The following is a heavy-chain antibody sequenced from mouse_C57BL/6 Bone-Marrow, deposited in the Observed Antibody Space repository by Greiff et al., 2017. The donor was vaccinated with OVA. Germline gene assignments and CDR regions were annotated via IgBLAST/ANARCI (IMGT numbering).Heavy chain of an antibody. V-gene: IGHV2-6*01. CDR2: IWGVGST. J-gene: IGHJ3*01. Sequence: VQLQQSGPGLVAPSQSLSITCTVSGFSLTSYGVDWVRQSPGKGLGWLGVIWGVGSTNYNSALKSRLSISKDNSKSQVFLKMNSLQTDDTAMYYCASSPYYGSSYPFAYWGQGTLVTVSA. CDR1: GFSLTSYG. D-gene: IGHD1-1*01. CDR3: ASSPYYGSSYPFAY.